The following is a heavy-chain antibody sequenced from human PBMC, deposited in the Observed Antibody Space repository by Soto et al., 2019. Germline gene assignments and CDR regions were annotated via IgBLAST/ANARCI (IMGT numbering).Heavy chain of an antibody. CDR2: FDPEDGET. CDR3: ATGVVVVAAPPPSAY. D-gene: IGHD2-15*01. CDR1: GYTLTELS. V-gene: IGHV1-24*01. J-gene: IGHJ4*02. Sequence: ASVKVSWKVSGYTLTELSMHWVRQAPGKGLEWMGGFDPEDGETIYAQKFQGRVTMTEDTSTDTAYMELSSLRSEDTAVYYCATGVVVVAAPPPSAYWGQGTLVTVSS.